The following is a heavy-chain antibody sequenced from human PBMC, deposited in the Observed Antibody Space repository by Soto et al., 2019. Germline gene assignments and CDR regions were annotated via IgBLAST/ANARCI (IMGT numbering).Heavy chain of an antibody. D-gene: IGHD3-10*01. Sequence: PGGSLRLSCAASGFTFSDYYMSWIRQAPGKGLEWISYISSDSATIYYADSVKGRFTISRDNAKNSLLLQMSSLRAEDTAVYYCGRVVRVGDTLYWGQGALVTIS. CDR3: GRVVRVGDTLY. CDR1: GFTFSDYY. J-gene: IGHJ4*02. CDR2: ISSDSATI. V-gene: IGHV3-11*01.